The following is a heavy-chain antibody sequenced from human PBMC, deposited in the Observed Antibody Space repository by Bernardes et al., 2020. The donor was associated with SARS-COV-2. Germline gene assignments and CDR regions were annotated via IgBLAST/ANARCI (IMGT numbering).Heavy chain of an antibody. CDR3: ARGTAPRWPPAHY. Sequence: TLSLTCTIYGGSFSGYHLTWIRQVPGRGLEWIGEIDYRGGANYNPSLESRVTISVDTSKNQFSLNLKSVTAADTAVYYCARGTAPRWPPAHYWGLGTLVTVSS. CDR2: IDYRGGA. J-gene: IGHJ4*02. CDR1: GGSFSGYH. V-gene: IGHV4-34*01.